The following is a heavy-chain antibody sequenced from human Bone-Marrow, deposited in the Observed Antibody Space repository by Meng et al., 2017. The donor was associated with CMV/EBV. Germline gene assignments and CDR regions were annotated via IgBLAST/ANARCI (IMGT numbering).Heavy chain of an antibody. V-gene: IGHV3-21*01. CDR2: ISSSSSYI. Sequence: SLRLSCAASGFTFSSYSMNWVRRAPGKGLGWVSSISSSSSYIYYADSVKGRFTISRDNAKNSLYLQMSSLRAEDTAVYYCAGTPLDYWGQGTLVTVSS. CDR1: GFTFSSYS. D-gene: IGHD1-1*01. CDR3: AGTPLDY. J-gene: IGHJ4*02.